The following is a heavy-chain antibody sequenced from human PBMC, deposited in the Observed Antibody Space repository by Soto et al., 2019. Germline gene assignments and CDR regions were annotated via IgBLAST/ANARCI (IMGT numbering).Heavy chain of an antibody. V-gene: IGHV3-48*01. CDR1: GFTFSSYS. Sequence: HPGGSLRLSCAASGFTFSSYSMNWVRQAPGKGLEWVSYISSSSSTIYYADSVKGRFTISRDNAKNSLYLQMNSLRAEDTAVYYCARDLLEGSRDGPVQLERRAHPYYYYYMDVWGKGTTVTVSS. CDR2: ISSSSSTI. J-gene: IGHJ6*03. D-gene: IGHD1-1*01. CDR3: ARDLLEGSRDGPVQLERRAHPYYYYYMDV.